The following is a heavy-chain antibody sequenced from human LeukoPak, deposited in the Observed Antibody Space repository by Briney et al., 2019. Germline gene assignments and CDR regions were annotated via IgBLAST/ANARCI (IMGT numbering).Heavy chain of an antibody. D-gene: IGHD2-15*01. CDR1: GGSISSGDYY. V-gene: IGHV4-30-4*01. CDR2: IYYSGST. J-gene: IGHJ5*02. CDR3: ARGICSGGSCYFGISGNWFDP. Sequence: PSQTLSLTCTVSGGSISSGDYYWSWIRQPPGKGLEWIGYIYYSGSTYYNPSLKSRVTISVDTSKNQFSLKLSSVTAADTAVYYYARGICSGGSCYFGISGNWFDPWGQGTLVTVSS.